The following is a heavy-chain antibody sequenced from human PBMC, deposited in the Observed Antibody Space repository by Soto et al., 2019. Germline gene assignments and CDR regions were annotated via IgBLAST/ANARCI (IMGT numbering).Heavy chain of an antibody. CDR3: ARHGNDYGDYAVDY. V-gene: IGHV4-39*01. CDR2: IYYSGST. J-gene: IGHJ4*02. Sequence: QLQLQESGPGLVKPSETLSLTCTVSGGSISSSSYYWGWIRQPPGKGLEWIGSIYYSGSTYYNPSLKSRVTISVDTSKNQVSLKLSSVTAADTAVYYCARHGNDYGDYAVDYWGQGTLVTVSS. CDR1: GGSISSSSYY. D-gene: IGHD4-17*01.